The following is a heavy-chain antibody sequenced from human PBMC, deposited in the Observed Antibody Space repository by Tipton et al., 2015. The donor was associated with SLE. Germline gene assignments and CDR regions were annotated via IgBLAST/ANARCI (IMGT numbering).Heavy chain of an antibody. CDR1: GGSISSGDYY. J-gene: IGHJ3*02. V-gene: IGHV4-61*08. D-gene: IGHD3-16*01. CDR2: IYYSGST. Sequence: TLSLTCTVSGGSISSGDYYWSWIRQPPGKGLEWIGYIYYSGSTNYTPSLKSRVTISVDTSKNQFSLKLNSVTAADTAVYYCARGPTWGSKDAFDIWGQGTMVTVSS. CDR3: ARGPTWGSKDAFDI.